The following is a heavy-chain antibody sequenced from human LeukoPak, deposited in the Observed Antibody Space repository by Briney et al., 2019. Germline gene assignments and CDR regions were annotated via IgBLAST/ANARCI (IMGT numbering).Heavy chain of an antibody. CDR1: GFRFSDYY. V-gene: IGHV3-11*04. D-gene: IGHD6-19*01. Sequence: PGGSLRLSCAASGFRFSDYYMTWIRQAPGKGPEWVAYISSPGTTLYYVDSVKGRFTVSRDNAKNSIYLQMNSLRVEDTAVYCCARGQWLVFRGQGTLVTVSS. J-gene: IGHJ4*02. CDR2: ISSPGTTL. CDR3: ARGQWLVF.